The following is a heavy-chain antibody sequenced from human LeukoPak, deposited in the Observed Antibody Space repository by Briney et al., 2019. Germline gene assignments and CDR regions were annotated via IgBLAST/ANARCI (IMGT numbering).Heavy chain of an antibody. CDR1: GFTFSSYA. D-gene: IGHD3-10*01. Sequence: GRSLRLSCAASGFTFSSYAMHWVRQAPGKELEGVAVISYDGSNKYYADSVKGRFTISRDNSKNTLYLQMNSLRAEDTAVYYCARAPEFRGEGDTFDYWGQGTLVTVSS. CDR3: ARAPEFRGEGDTFDY. CDR2: ISYDGSNK. V-gene: IGHV3-30-3*01. J-gene: IGHJ4*02.